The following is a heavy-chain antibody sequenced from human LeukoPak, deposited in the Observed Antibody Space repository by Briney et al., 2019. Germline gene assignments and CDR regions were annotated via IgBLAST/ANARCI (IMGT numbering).Heavy chain of an antibody. J-gene: IGHJ3*02. CDR1: GYTFTSYG. V-gene: IGHV1-18*01. D-gene: IGHD6-13*01. CDR3: ARDKAAADAFDI. CDR2: ISAYNGNT. Sequence: ASVKVSCKASGYTFTSYGISWVRQAPGQGLEWMGWISAYNGNTNYAQKLQGRVAMTTDASTSTAYMELSSLRSEDTAVYYCARDKAAADAFDIWGQGTMVTVSS.